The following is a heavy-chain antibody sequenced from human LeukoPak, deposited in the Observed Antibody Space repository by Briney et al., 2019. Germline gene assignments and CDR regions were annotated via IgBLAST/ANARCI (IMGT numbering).Heavy chain of an antibody. Sequence: ASVKVSGKASGYTFTNYYMHWMRQAPGQGPEWMGIINPRGGATDYAQKFQDRVTMTSDTSTSTVYLQLNSLRSEDTAVYFCARVGVTAATADYWGQGTLVTVSS. CDR3: ARVGVTAATADY. D-gene: IGHD6-25*01. CDR1: GYTFTNYY. CDR2: INPRGGAT. V-gene: IGHV1-46*01. J-gene: IGHJ4*02.